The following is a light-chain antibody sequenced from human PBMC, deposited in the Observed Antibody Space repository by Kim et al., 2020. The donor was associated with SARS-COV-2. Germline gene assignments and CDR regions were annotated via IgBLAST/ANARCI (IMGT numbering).Light chain of an antibody. CDR2: DAS. CDR1: QSIYGNS. V-gene: IGKV3-20*01. Sequence: SLSQGERATHSYKTSQSIYGNSVAWYQHKPGQTPRLLIYDASSRATAIADRFSGSGSGTDFTLTISRLEPEDFALYYCQQYGSSPTFGQGTKLEI. J-gene: IGKJ1*01. CDR3: QQYGSSPT.